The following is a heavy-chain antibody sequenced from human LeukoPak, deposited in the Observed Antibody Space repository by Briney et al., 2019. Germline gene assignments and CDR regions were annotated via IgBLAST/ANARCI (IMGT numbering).Heavy chain of an antibody. V-gene: IGHV3-30*15. CDR2: ITHDGGNT. Sequence: PGGSLRLSCAASGFTFSIYAMHWVRQAPGKGLEWVAVITHDGGNTYYADSVKGRFTISRDNSKSTLYLQMSSLSAEDTAVYYCATDKSYFDSRSHQGFDYWGQGTLVTVSS. CDR3: ATDKSYFDSRSHQGFDY. CDR1: GFTFSIYA. J-gene: IGHJ4*02. D-gene: IGHD3-10*01.